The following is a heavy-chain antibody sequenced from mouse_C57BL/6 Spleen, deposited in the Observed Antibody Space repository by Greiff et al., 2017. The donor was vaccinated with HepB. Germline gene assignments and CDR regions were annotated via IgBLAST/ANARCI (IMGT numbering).Heavy chain of an antibody. D-gene: IGHD3-2*02. Sequence: VQLQQSGAELVKPGASVKISCKASGYAFSSYWMNWVKQRPGKGLEWIGQIYPGDGDTNYNGKFKGKATLTADKSSSTAYMQLSSLTSEDSAVYFCERSDSSGYCLLDYWGQGTTLTVAS. J-gene: IGHJ2*01. V-gene: IGHV1-80*01. CDR1: GYAFSSYW. CDR3: ERSDSSGYCLLDY. CDR2: IYPGDGDT.